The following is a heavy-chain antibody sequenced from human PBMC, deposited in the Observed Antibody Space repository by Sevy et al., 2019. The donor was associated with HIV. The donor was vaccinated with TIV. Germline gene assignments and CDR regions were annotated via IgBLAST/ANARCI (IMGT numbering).Heavy chain of an antibody. D-gene: IGHD6-13*01. J-gene: IGHJ6*02. CDR1: GGSVSSGSYY. CDR3: ARAHVIAAAGGYYYGMDV. CDR2: IYYSGST. Sequence: SETLSLTCTVSGGSVSSGSYYWSWIRQPTGKGLEWIGYIYYSGSTNYNPSLKSRVTISVDTSKNQFSLKLSSVTAADTAVYYCARAHVIAAAGGYYYGMDVWGQGTTVTVSS. V-gene: IGHV4-61*01.